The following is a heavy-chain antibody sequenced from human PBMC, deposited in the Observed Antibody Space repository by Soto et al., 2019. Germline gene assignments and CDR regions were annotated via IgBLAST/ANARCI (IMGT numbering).Heavy chain of an antibody. CDR1: GFTFSNAW. V-gene: IGHV3-15*07. D-gene: IGHD2-2*01. CDR3: TTEGGVVPAAIAYYYGMDV. J-gene: IGHJ6*02. Sequence: EVQLVESGGGLVKPGGSLRLSCAASGFTFSNAWMNWVRQAPGKGLEWVGRIKSKTDGGTTDYAAPVKGRFTISRDDSKNTLYLQMNSLKTEDTAVYYCTTEGGVVPAAIAYYYGMDVWGQGTTVTVSS. CDR2: IKSKTDGGTT.